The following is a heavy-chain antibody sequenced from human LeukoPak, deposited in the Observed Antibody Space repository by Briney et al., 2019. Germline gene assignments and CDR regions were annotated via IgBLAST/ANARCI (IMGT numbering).Heavy chain of an antibody. CDR2: VYYTGST. J-gene: IGHJ4*02. V-gene: IGHV4-59*08. D-gene: IGHD4-17*01. CDR3: ARWNPVTTSIDY. CDR1: GGILNSFY. Sequence: SETLSLTCSVSGGILNSFYWTWIRQPPGKGLEYIGYVYYTGSTNYNPSLKSRVTLQADTSKNQFSLKLTSVTAADTAVYYCARWNPVTTSIDYWGQGILVAVSS.